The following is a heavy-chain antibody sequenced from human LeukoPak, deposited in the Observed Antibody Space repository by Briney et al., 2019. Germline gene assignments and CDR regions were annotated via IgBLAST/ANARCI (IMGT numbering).Heavy chain of an antibody. J-gene: IGHJ4*02. CDR3: ARDQGSSWYYFDY. D-gene: IGHD6-13*01. CDR1: GFTFSSYA. CDR2: ISYDGSNK. Sequence: GGSLRLSCAASGFTFSSYAMHWVRQAPGKGLERVAVISYDGSNKYYADSVKGRFTISRDNSKNTLYLQMNSLRAEDTAVYYCARDQGSSWYYFDYWGQGTLVTVSS. V-gene: IGHV3-30-3*01.